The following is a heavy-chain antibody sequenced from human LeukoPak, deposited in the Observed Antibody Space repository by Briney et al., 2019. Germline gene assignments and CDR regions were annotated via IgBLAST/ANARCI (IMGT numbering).Heavy chain of an antibody. V-gene: IGHV4-4*07. CDR3: ARVLPRYYYYYMDV. CDR2: IYTSGST. Sequence: SETLSLTCTVSGGSITIYYWSWIRQPAGKGLEWIGRIYTSGSTNYNPSLKSRVTMSVDTSKNQFSLKLSSVTAADTAVYYCARVLPRYYYYYMDVWGKGTTVTISS. J-gene: IGHJ6*03. CDR1: GGSITIYY.